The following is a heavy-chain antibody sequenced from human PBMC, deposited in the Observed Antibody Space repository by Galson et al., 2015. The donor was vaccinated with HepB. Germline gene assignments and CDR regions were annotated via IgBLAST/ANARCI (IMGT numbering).Heavy chain of an antibody. D-gene: IGHD5-18*01. Sequence: SLRLSCAASGFTFSSYTIHWVRQAPGKGLEWVALISYDGSNKYYAGSVKGRFTISRDNSKNTLYLQMNSLRAEDTALYYCAGADTTKGDAFDIWGQGTMVTVSS. CDR3: AGADTTKGDAFDI. J-gene: IGHJ3*02. CDR1: GFTFSSYT. V-gene: IGHV3-30*04. CDR2: ISYDGSNK.